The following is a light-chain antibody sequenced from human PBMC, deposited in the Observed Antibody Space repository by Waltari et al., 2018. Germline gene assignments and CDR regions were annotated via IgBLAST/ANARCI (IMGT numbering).Light chain of an antibody. CDR2: QDI. V-gene: IGLV3-1*01. CDR3: KAWNNGTVV. J-gene: IGLJ2*01. Sequence: SYDLTQPPSVSVSPGQTAYISCSGNKLWDINVSWYQQRPGQSPVLVIFQDIERPSGIPERFSGSNSATTATRVTSGIKNLNGVDNSGKAWNNGTVVFGGGTKLTV. CDR1: KLWDIN.